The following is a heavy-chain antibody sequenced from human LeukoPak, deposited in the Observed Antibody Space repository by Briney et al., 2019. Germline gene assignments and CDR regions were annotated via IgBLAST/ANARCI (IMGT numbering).Heavy chain of an antibody. J-gene: IGHJ3*02. D-gene: IGHD6-13*01. V-gene: IGHV3-7*01. CDR3: ARGLPIAAAGTVAFDI. Sequence: GGSLRLSCAASGFTFSDYWMTWVRQAPGKGLEWVANIKQDGSEKYYVDSVKGRFAISRDNAKNSLYLQMNSLRAEDTAVYYCARGLPIAAAGTVAFDIWGQGTMVTVSS. CDR2: IKQDGSEK. CDR1: GFTFSDYW.